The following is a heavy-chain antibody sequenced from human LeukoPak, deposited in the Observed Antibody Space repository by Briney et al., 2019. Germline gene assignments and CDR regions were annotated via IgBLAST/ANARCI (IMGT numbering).Heavy chain of an antibody. CDR3: AKVHRAYDYDSGSYYDSGFDY. Sequence: PGGSLRLSCAASGFTFSSYAMSWARQAPGKGLEWVSHISGSGGSTYYADSVKGRFTISRDNSKNTLYLQMNSLRAEDTAIYYCAKVHRAYDYDSGSYYDSGFDYWGQGTLVTVSS. D-gene: IGHD3-10*01. J-gene: IGHJ4*02. CDR2: ISGSGGST. CDR1: GFTFSSYA. V-gene: IGHV3-23*01.